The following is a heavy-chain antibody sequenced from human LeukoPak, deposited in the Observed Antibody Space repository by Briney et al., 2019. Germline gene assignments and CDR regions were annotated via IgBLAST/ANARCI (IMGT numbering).Heavy chain of an antibody. V-gene: IGHV3-30*18. Sequence: GRSLRLSCAASGFTFSSYGMHWVRQAPGKGLEWVAVISYDGSNKYYADSVKGRFTISRDNPKNTLYLQMNSLRAEDTAVYYCAKDRFFHDSSGFVYFQHWGQGTLVTISS. J-gene: IGHJ1*01. D-gene: IGHD3-22*01. CDR3: AKDRFFHDSSGFVYFQH. CDR1: GFTFSSYG. CDR2: ISYDGSNK.